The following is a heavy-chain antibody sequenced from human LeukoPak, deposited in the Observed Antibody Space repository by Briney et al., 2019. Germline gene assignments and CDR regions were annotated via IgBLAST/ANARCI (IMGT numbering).Heavy chain of an antibody. Sequence: SVKVSCKASGGTFSSCAISWVRQAPGQGLEWMGGIIPIFGTANYAQKFQGRVTITADESTSTAYMELSSLRSEDTAVYYCARDHYCSSTSCYGKNWFDPWGQGTLVTVSS. CDR1: GGTFSSCA. D-gene: IGHD2-2*01. J-gene: IGHJ5*02. CDR3: ARDHYCSSTSCYGKNWFDP. V-gene: IGHV1-69*13. CDR2: IIPIFGTA.